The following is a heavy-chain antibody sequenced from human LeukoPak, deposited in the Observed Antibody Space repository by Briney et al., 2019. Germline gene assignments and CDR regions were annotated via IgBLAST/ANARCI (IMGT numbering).Heavy chain of an antibody. CDR2: IYKDGRT. J-gene: IGHJ3*02. CDR3: ARYCSSRDCPAGAFDI. CDR1: GLIVSNNY. Sequence: TGGSLRLSCAASGLIVSNNYMNWVRQAPGKGLEWVALIYKDGRTIYAESVKGRFTVSRDSYKNTLILQMNSLRVEDTAMYYCARYCSSRDCPAGAFDIWGQGTLVIVS. V-gene: IGHV3-53*01. D-gene: IGHD2-2*01.